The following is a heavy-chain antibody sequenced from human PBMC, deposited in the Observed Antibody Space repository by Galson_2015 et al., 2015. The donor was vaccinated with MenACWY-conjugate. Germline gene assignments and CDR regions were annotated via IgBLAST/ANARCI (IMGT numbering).Heavy chain of an antibody. CDR1: GYTFRNYG. CDR2: ISGKNGNA. V-gene: IGHV1-18*01. D-gene: IGHD1-26*01. Sequence: SVKVSCKASGYTFRNYGFTWVRQAPGQGLEWMGRISGKNGNAIYAQKFQDRFIVTTDASMNTAYMELGSLRSDDTATYYCARLTGYSGSFYFPYWGQGTLVTVSS. CDR3: ARLTGYSGSFYFPY. J-gene: IGHJ4*02.